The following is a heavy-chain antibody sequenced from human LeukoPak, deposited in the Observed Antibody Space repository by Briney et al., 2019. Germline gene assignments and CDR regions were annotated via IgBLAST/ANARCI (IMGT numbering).Heavy chain of an antibody. J-gene: IGHJ4*02. V-gene: IGHV1-24*01. D-gene: IGHD3-3*01. CDR3: ATVLAWSGYYGFDY. Sequence: GASAKVSSKVSGYTLTELSMHWVRQAPGKGLEWMGGFDPEDGETIYAQKFQGRVTMTEDTSTDTAYMELSSLRSEDTAVYYCATVLAWSGYYGFDYWGQGTLVTVSS. CDR2: FDPEDGET. CDR1: GYTLTELS.